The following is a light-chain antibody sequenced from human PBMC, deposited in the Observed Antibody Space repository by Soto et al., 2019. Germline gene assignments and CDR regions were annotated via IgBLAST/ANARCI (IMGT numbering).Light chain of an antibody. V-gene: IGLV1-44*01. CDR2: SDN. CDR3: AAWDDSLRGGV. CDR1: SSNIGSNT. J-gene: IGLJ3*02. Sequence: QSVLTQPPSVSRTPGQRVTISCSGSSSNIGSNTVSWYQQVPGTAPKLLIHSDNQRPSGVPDRFSGSKSGTSASLAISGLQSEDETYYFCAAWDDSLRGGVFGGGTKVTVL.